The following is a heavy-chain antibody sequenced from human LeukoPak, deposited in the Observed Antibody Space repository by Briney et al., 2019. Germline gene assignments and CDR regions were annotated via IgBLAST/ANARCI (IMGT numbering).Heavy chain of an antibody. J-gene: IGHJ5*02. CDR2: IYPGDSDT. CDR1: GYSFTSYW. Sequence: GESPKISCKGSGYSFTSYWIGWVRQMPGKGLEWMGIIYPGDSDTRYSPSFQGQVTISADKSISTAYLQWSSLKASDTAMYYCARRGYCSGGSCYSFWFDPWGQGTLVTVSS. V-gene: IGHV5-51*01. D-gene: IGHD2-15*01. CDR3: ARRGYCSGGSCYSFWFDP.